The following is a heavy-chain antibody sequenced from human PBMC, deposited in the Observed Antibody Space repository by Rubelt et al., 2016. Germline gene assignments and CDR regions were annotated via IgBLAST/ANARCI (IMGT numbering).Heavy chain of an antibody. Sequence: GLEWIGEINHSGSTTYNPSLKSRVTISVDTSKNQFSLKLRSMTAADTAVYYCARGQRGGTFYGWFDPSGQGTLVTVSS. J-gene: IGHJ5*02. CDR3: ARGQRGGTFYGWFDP. V-gene: IGHV4-34*01. CDR2: INHSGST. D-gene: IGHD1-26*01.